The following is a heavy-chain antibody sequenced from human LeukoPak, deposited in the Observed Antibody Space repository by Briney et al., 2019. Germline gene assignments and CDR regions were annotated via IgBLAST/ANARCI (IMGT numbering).Heavy chain of an antibody. Sequence: ASVKVSCKASGYTFTSYDINWVRQATGQGLEWMGWMNPNSGNTGYAQKFQGRVTITADESTSTAYMELSSLRSEDTAVYYCARGYDYVWGSYRHPYYFDYWGQGTLVTVSS. CDR2: MNPNSGNT. J-gene: IGHJ4*02. V-gene: IGHV1-8*01. D-gene: IGHD3-16*02. CDR1: GYTFTSYD. CDR3: ARGYDYVWGSYRHPYYFDY.